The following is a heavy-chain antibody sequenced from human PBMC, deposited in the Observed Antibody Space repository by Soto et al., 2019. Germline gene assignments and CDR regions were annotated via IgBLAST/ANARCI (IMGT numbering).Heavy chain of an antibody. CDR1: GGSFSGYY. J-gene: IGHJ5*02. D-gene: IGHD1-7*01. CDR2: INHSGST. CDR3: ARGYNWNYFRYNWFDP. V-gene: IGHV4-34*01. Sequence: PETLSLTCAVYGGSFSGYYWSWIRQPPGKGLEWIGEINHSGSTNYNPSLKSRVTISVDTSKNQFSLKLSSVTAADTAVYYCARGYNWNYFRYNWFDPWGQGTLVTVSS.